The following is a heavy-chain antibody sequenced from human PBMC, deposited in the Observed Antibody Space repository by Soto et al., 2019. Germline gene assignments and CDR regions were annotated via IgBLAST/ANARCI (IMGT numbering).Heavy chain of an antibody. V-gene: IGHV4-30-4*01. D-gene: IGHD1-26*01. Sequence: PSETLSLTCTVSGGSISSGDYYWSWIRQPPGKGLEWIGYIYYSGSTYYNPSLKSRVTISVDTSKNQFSLKLSSVTAADTAVYYCARSNYVIVGGNNGFAPWGQGPRVTVSS. CDR3: ARSNYVIVGGNNGFAP. J-gene: IGHJ5*02. CDR2: IYYSGST. CDR1: GGSISSGDYY.